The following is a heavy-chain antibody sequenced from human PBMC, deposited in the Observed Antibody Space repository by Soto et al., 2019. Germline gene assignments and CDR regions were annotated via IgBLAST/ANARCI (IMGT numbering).Heavy chain of an antibody. CDR2: ISYDGSNK. CDR3: ARDLGGSYDY. V-gene: IGHV3-30*19. D-gene: IGHD1-26*01. Sequence: GGSLTLSCAASGFSFSSKYMNWVRQAPGKGLEWVAVISYDGSNKYYADSVKGRFTISRDNSKNTLYLQMNSLRAEDTAVYYCARDLGGSYDYWGQGTLVTVSS. J-gene: IGHJ4*02. CDR1: GFSFSSKY.